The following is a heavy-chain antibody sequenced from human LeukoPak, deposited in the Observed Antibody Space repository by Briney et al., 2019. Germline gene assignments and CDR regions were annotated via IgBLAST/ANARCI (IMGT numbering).Heavy chain of an antibody. D-gene: IGHD5-12*01. J-gene: IGHJ4*02. CDR3: ARVPGTWWLHDY. CDR1: GFTFSRHW. Sequence: GGSLRLSCVGSGFTFSRHWISWVRQAPGKGLEWGAHMKYDGSEKYYVDSVKGRFTISRDNAKNSLYLQMNSLRAEDTGVYYCARVPGTWWLHDYWGQGTLVTVSS. CDR2: MKYDGSEK. V-gene: IGHV3-7*01.